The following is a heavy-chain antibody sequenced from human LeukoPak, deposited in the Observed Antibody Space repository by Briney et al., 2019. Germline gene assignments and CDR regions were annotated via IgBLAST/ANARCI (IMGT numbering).Heavy chain of an antibody. CDR3: ARDSDGLLWFGETPPDAFDI. Sequence: ASVKVSCKASGYTFTGYYMHWVRQAPGQGLEWMGRINPNSGGTNYAQKFQGRVTMTRDTSISTAYMELNRLRSDDTAVYYCARDSDGLLWFGETPPDAFDIWGQGTMVTVSS. V-gene: IGHV1-2*06. CDR1: GYTFTGYY. CDR2: INPNSGGT. J-gene: IGHJ3*02. D-gene: IGHD3-10*01.